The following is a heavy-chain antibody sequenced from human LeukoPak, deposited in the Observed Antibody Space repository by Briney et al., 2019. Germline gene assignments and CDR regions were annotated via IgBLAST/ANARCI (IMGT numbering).Heavy chain of an antibody. Sequence: SETLSLTCAVYDGSFSGYYWNWIRQTPGKGLEWIGEINHSGSTNYNPSLKSRVTISLDTSKNQFSLKLNSVTAADTAVYYCARGPRGFDPWGQGTLVTVSS. J-gene: IGHJ5*02. CDR2: INHSGST. CDR3: ARGPRGFDP. V-gene: IGHV4-34*01. CDR1: DGSFSGYY. D-gene: IGHD3-10*01.